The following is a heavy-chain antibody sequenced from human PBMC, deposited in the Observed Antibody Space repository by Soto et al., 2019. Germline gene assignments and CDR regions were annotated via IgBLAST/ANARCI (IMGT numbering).Heavy chain of an antibody. J-gene: IGHJ4*02. CDR1: GDSVSSDAYY. CDR2: IYYSGHS. Sequence: SETLSLTCTVSGDSVSSDAYYWSWIRQPPGEGLEWIGYIYYSGHSYYNPSLRSRLTISVDMSKNQFSLTVNSVTAADTAIYYCARVIRDGYNYDEYVDHWGQGTLVTVSS. D-gene: IGHD5-12*01. CDR3: ARVIRDGYNYDEYVDH. V-gene: IGHV4-31*03.